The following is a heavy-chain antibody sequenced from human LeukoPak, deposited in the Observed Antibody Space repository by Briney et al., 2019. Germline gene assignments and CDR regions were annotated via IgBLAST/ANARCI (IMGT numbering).Heavy chain of an antibody. CDR3: ARGRSTWHLDY. D-gene: IGHD1-26*01. CDR1: GFTFSSYS. CDR2: ISSTNGYI. V-gene: IGHV3-21*01. Sequence: GGSLRLSCAASGFTFSSYSMNWVRQAPGKGLEWVSYISSTNGYIYYADSVRGRFTISRDNAKNSLSLQMSSLRAEDTAVYYCARGRSTWHLDYWGQGTLVTVSS. J-gene: IGHJ4*02.